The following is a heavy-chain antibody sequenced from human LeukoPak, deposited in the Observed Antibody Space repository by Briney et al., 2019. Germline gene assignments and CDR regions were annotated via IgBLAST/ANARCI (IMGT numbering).Heavy chain of an antibody. CDR2: IGGSGGDT. D-gene: IGHD2-15*01. J-gene: IGHJ4*02. CDR3: AKDFVVVPGLVNYFDS. Sequence: GGSLRLSCAASGFTFSNYAMSWVRQAPGKGLEWVSVIGGSGGDTYCADSVKGRFTISRDNSKNRLYLRMNSLRAEDTALYYCAKDFVVVPGLVNYFDSWGQGTLVTVSS. CDR1: GFTFSNYA. V-gene: IGHV3-23*01.